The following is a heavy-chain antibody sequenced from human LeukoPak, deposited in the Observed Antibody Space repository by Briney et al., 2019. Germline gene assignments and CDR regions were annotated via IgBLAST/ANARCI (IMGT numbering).Heavy chain of an antibody. Sequence: GETLRLPCAASGFTFSSYAMSWVRQAPGKGLEWVSAISGSGGSTYCADSVKGRFTISRDNSKNTLYLQMNSLRAEDTAVYYCAKEIFGVVHGAFGYWGQGTLVTVSS. CDR1: GFTFSSYA. V-gene: IGHV3-23*01. D-gene: IGHD3-3*01. J-gene: IGHJ4*02. CDR2: ISGSGGST. CDR3: AKEIFGVVHGAFGY.